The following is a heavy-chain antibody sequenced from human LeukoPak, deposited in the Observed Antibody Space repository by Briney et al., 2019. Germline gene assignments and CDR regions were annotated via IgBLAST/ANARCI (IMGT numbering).Heavy chain of an antibody. V-gene: IGHV3-7*01. J-gene: IGHJ6*03. CDR3: ARDITIFGVAYYYYYYMDV. CDR2: INQDGSEK. CDR1: GFTFGVYW. Sequence: QTGGSLRLSCAASGFTFGVYWMSWVRQAPGKGLEWVANINQDGSEKFYVDSVKGRFTISRDNAKNSLYLQMNSLRAEDTAVYYCARDITIFGVAYYYYYYMDVWGKGTTVTVSS. D-gene: IGHD3-3*01.